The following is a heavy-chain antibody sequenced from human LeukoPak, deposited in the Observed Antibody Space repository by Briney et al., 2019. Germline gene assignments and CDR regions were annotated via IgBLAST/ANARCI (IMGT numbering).Heavy chain of an antibody. CDR1: GGSISSGSYF. J-gene: IGHJ4*02. D-gene: IGHD3-22*01. Sequence: SQTLSLTCTVSGGSISSGSYFWSWIRQPAGKGLEWIGRIYTSGSTNYNPSLKSRVTISVDTSKNQFSLKLTSVTAADTAVYYCARVTTGGYYNCWGQGTLVTVSS. CDR3: ARVTTGGYYNC. CDR2: IYTSGST. V-gene: IGHV4-61*02.